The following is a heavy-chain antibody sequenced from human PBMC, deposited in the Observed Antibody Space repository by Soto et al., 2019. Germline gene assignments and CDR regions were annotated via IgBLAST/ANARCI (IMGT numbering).Heavy chain of an antibody. CDR2: ISPYNGHI. D-gene: IGHD6-13*01. Sequence: DSVKVACKASGYTFINYGISWVRQAPGQGLEWMGWISPYNGHINYAQKIQGRVTMTTDTSTSTAYMELRSLRSDDTAVYYCARVDLETAGFRSIRPYWGRGTLVT. CDR1: GYTFINYG. V-gene: IGHV1-18*01. J-gene: IGHJ1*01. CDR3: ARVDLETAGFRSIRPY.